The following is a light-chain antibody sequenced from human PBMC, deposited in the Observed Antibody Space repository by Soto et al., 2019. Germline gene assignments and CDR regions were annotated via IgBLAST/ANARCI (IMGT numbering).Light chain of an antibody. CDR1: SSNIGSNY. V-gene: IGLV1-47*01. CDR3: AAWEDRIWV. Sequence: QSVLTQPPSASGTPGQRVTISCSGSSSNIGSNYVYWYQQLPVTAPKLLIYRNNQRPSGVPDRFSGSKSGTSASLAISGLRSEDEADYYCAAWEDRIWVFGGGTKLTVL. J-gene: IGLJ3*02. CDR2: RNN.